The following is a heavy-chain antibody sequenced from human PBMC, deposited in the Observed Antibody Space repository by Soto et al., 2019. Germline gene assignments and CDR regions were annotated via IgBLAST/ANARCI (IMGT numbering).Heavy chain of an antibody. J-gene: IGHJ5*02. Sequence: PGESLKISCKGSGYSFTSYWIGWVRQMPGKGLEWMGIIYPGDSDTRYSPSFQGQVTISADKSISTAYLQWSSLKASDTAMYYCARHPHGDFGADNWFDPWGHGTLVTVSS. V-gene: IGHV5-51*01. D-gene: IGHD4-17*01. CDR1: GYSFTSYW. CDR2: IYPGDSDT. CDR3: ARHPHGDFGADNWFDP.